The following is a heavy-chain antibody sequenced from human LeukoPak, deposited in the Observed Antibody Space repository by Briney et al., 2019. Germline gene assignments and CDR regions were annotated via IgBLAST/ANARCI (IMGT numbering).Heavy chain of an antibody. J-gene: IGHJ3*02. Sequence: PGGSLRLSCAASGFTFSNYAMHWVRQAPGKGLEWVAVISYDGSNKYYADSVKGRFTISRDNSKNTLYLQMNSLRAEDTAVYYCAKDRAFDIWGQGTMVTVSS. CDR3: AKDRAFDI. V-gene: IGHV3-30*04. CDR1: GFTFSNYA. CDR2: ISYDGSNK.